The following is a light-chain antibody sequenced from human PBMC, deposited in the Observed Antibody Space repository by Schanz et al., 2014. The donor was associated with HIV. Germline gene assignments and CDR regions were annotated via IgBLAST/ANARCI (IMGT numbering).Light chain of an antibody. CDR2: DVT. Sequence: QSALTQPRSVSGSPGQSVTISCNGSSGDVGTYNHVSWYQQHPDKAPKLLIYDVTHRPSVIPSRFSGSKSGNSAFLTISGLQAEDEADYYCSSKRSGDTTPFVFGSGTKLTVL. CDR3: SSKRSGDTTPFV. CDR1: SGDVGTYNH. V-gene: IGLV2-11*01. J-gene: IGLJ1*01.